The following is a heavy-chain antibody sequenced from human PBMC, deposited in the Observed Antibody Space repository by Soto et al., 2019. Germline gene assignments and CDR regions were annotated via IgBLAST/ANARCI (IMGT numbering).Heavy chain of an antibody. J-gene: IGHJ6*02. D-gene: IGHD2-8*01. V-gene: IGHV3-30*18. CDR3: AKDGYCGNGVCYTRNYYYGMDV. Sequence: PGGSLRLSCAASGFIFSSYVMHWVGQAPGKGLEWVAVISYDGRNKYYADSVKGRITVSRDNSKNTLYLQMNSPTAEDTAVYHCAKDGYCGNGVCYTRNYYYGMDVWGQGTTVTVSS. CDR2: ISYDGRNK. CDR1: GFIFSSYV.